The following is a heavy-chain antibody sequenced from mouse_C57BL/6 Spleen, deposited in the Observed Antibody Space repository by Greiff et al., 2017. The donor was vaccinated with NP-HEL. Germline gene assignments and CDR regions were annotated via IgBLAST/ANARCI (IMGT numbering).Heavy chain of an antibody. CDR3: ARWDSKGAD. Sequence: QVQLQQPGAELVRPGSSVKLSCKASGYTFTSYWMDWVKQRPGQGLEWIGNIYPSDSETHYNQKFKDKATLTVDKSSSTAYMQLSSLTSEDSAVYYCARWDSKGADWGQGTLVTVSA. V-gene: IGHV1-61*01. J-gene: IGHJ3*01. D-gene: IGHD2-5*01. CDR1: GYTFTSYW. CDR2: IYPSDSET.